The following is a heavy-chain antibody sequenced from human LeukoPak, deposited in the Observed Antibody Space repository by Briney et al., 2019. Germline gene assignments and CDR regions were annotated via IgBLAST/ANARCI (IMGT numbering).Heavy chain of an antibody. CDR2: INHSGST. J-gene: IGHJ3*02. V-gene: IGHV4-34*01. CDR3: ARLKPDSAFDI. CDR1: GGSFSGYY. Sequence: SETLSLTCAVYGGSFSGYYWSWIRQPPGKGLEWIGEINHSGSTNYNPSLKSRVTISVDTSKNQFPLKLSSVTAADTAVYYCARLKPDSAFDIWGQGTMVTVSS. D-gene: IGHD1-14*01.